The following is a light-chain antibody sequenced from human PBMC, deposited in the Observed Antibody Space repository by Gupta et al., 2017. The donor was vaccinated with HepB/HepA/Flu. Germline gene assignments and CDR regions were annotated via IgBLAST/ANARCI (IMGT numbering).Light chain of an antibody. Sequence: QPVLTQPPSASGTPGQRVTISCSGSSSNIGNDNAYWYQQRPGTAPKLLIYNDNRRPSGVPDRFSGSKSGTTASLAISGLRAEDEADYYCVGWDDSLSGYVFGAGTKVTVL. CDR3: VGWDDSLSGYV. CDR1: SSNIGNDN. CDR2: NDN. J-gene: IGLJ1*01. V-gene: IGLV1-47*02.